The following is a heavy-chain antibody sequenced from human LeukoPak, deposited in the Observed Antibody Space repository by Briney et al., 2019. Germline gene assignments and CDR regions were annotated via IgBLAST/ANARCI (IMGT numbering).Heavy chain of an antibody. CDR1: GFTFSDYY. CDR3: AKANDQYYFDS. V-gene: IGHV3-11*01. Sequence: PGGSLRLSCAAPGFTFSDYYMSWIRQAPGKGLEWVSYICDSGRTIYYADSVKGRFSISRDSSNNTLYLQMNNLRAEDTAIYYCAKANDQYYFDSWGQGTLVTVSS. CDR2: ICDSGRTI. J-gene: IGHJ4*02.